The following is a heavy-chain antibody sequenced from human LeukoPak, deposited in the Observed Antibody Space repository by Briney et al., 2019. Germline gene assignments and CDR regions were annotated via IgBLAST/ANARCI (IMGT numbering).Heavy chain of an antibody. CDR3: ASYTSSWYPDY. D-gene: IGHD6-13*01. V-gene: IGHV3-7*01. CDR2: INQDGSEK. J-gene: IGHJ4*02. Sequence: GGSLRLSCAASGFTFSSYWMSWVRQAPGKGLEWVADINQDGSEKYYVDSVKGRFTISRDNAKNSLYLQMNSLRAEDTAVYYCASYTSSWYPDYWGQGTLVTVSS. CDR1: GFTFSSYW.